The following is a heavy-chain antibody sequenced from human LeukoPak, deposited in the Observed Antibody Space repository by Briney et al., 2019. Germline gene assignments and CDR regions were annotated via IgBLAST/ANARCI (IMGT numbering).Heavy chain of an antibody. CDR3: ARDFDYINGMDV. J-gene: IGHJ6*02. CDR2: IYSGGST. D-gene: IGHD4-11*01. CDR1: GFTVSSNY. Sequence: GGSLRLSCAASGFTVSSNYMSWVRQAPGKGLEWVSVIYSGGSTYYADSVKGRFTISRDNSKNTLYLQMNSLRAEDTAVYYCARDFDYINGMDVWGQGTTVTVSS. V-gene: IGHV3-66*01.